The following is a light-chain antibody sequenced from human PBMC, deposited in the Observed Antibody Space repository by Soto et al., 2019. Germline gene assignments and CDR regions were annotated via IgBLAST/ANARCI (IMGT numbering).Light chain of an antibody. J-gene: IGKJ1*01. CDR2: GAY. Sequence: EIVLTQSPGTLSLSPGERATLSCGASQSVSSSYLAWYQQKPGQTPRLLIFGAYTRASGIPGRFSGSGSGTEFTLTISSLQSEDFAVYYCQQYDDWPSFGQGTKVDIK. V-gene: IGKV3-15*01. CDR1: QSVSSSY. CDR3: QQYDDWPS.